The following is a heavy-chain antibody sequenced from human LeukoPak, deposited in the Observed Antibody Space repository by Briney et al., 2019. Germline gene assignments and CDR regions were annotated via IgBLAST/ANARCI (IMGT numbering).Heavy chain of an antibody. D-gene: IGHD3-10*01. Sequence: SQTLSLTCAVSGGSISSGGYSWSWIRQPPGKGLEWIGYIYHSGSTYYNPSLKSRVTISVDRSKNQFSLKLSSVTAADTAVYYCARMQETAYYYGLGSLDYWGQGTLVTVSS. CDR1: GGSISSGGYS. J-gene: IGHJ4*02. V-gene: IGHV4-30-2*01. CDR3: ARMQETAYYYGLGSLDY. CDR2: IYHSGST.